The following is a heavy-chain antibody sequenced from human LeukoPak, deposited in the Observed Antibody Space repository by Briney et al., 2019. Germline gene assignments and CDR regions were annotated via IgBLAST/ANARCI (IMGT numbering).Heavy chain of an antibody. CDR3: AKDDLAGGWYHFFDY. CDR2: ISGRGGST. V-gene: IGHV3-23*01. CDR1: GFTFSSYA. Sequence: GGSLRLSCAASGFTFSSYAMSWVRQAPGKGLEWVSAISGRGGSTYYADSVKGRFGISRDNSKNTLYLQMNSLRAEDTPVYYCAKDDLAGGWYHFFDYWGQGTLVTVSS. D-gene: IGHD6-19*01. J-gene: IGHJ4*02.